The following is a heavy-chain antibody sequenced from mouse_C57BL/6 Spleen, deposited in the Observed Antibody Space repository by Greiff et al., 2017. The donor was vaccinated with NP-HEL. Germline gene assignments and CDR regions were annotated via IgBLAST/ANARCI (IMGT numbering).Heavy chain of an antibody. Sequence: VMLVESGAELVRPGTSVKMSCKASGYTFTNYWIGWAKQRPGHGLEWIGDIYPGGGYTNYNEKFKGKATLTADKSSSTAYMQFSSLTSEDSAIYYCARGYYYGSSDYAMDYWGQGTSVTVSS. J-gene: IGHJ4*01. CDR2: IYPGGGYT. D-gene: IGHD1-1*01. CDR3: ARGYYYGSSDYAMDY. V-gene: IGHV1-63*01. CDR1: GYTFTNYW.